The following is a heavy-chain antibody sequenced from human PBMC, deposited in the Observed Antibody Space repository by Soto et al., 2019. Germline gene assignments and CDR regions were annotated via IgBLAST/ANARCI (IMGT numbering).Heavy chain of an antibody. V-gene: IGHV1-2*04. D-gene: IGHD2-8*01. CDR2: INPKSGGT. CDR3: ARGDSTDCSNGVCFFFYSHDMDV. J-gene: IGHJ6*02. CDR1: GYSFTDYH. Sequence: QVQLVQSGAEVKKPGASVKVSCKASGYSFTDYHIHWVRQAPGQGLEWLGRINPKSGGTSTAQKVQGWVTMTTDSSISTASVELTRLTSDDTAIYYCARGDSTDCSNGVCFFFYSHDMDVWGQGTTVTVSS.